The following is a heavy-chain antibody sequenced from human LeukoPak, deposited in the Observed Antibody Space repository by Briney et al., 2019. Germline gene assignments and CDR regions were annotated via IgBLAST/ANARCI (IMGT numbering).Heavy chain of an antibody. CDR1: GYTFTSYG. D-gene: IGHD5-24*01. CDR3: ARGGSRVTTINILDY. J-gene: IGHJ4*02. CDR2: IRVYNGDT. Sequence: ASVKVSCKPSGYTFTSYGISWVRQAPGQGLEWMGWIRVYNGDTNYAQKFKGRVTMTTDTSTNTAYMELRSLGSDDTAVYYCARGGSRVTTINILDYWGQGALVTVSS. V-gene: IGHV1-18*01.